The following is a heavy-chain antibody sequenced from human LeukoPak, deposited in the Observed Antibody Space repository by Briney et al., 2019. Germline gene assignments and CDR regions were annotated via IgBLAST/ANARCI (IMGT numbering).Heavy chain of an antibody. J-gene: IGHJ4*02. CDR3: ARDKKENFYGSGSYYNVNDY. CDR1: GYTFTGYY. V-gene: IGHV1-2*02. Sequence: ASVKVSCKASGYTFTGYYMQWVRQAPGQGLEWMGWVNPNSGGTNYEQKFQGRVTMTRDTSISTAYMELSRLRSDDKAVYYCARDKKENFYGSGSYYNVNDYWGQGTLVTVSS. D-gene: IGHD3-10*01. CDR2: VNPNSGGT.